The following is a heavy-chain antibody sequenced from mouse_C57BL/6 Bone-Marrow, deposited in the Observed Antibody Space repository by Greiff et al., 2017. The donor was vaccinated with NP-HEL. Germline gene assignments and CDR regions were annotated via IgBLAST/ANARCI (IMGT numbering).Heavy chain of an antibody. J-gene: IGHJ2*01. V-gene: IGHV1-54*01. D-gene: IGHD2-4*01. CDR2: INPGSGGT. CDR1: GYAFTNYL. CDR3: ARSYYDYRLFGY. Sequence: QVQLQQSGAELVRPGTSVKVSCKASGYAFTNYLIEWVKQRPGQGLEWIGVINPGSGGTNYNEKFKGKATLTADKSSSTAYMQLSSLTSEDSAVYFCARSYYDYRLFGYWGQGTTLTVSS.